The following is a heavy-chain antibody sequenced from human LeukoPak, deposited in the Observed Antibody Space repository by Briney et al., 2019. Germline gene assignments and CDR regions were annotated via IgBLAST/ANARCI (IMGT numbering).Heavy chain of an antibody. CDR2: INPNSGGT. D-gene: IGHD3-22*01. CDR1: GLTFSGHY. CDR3: ARGVFAGYDSTGHPFYNWFDP. J-gene: IGHJ5*02. V-gene: IGHV1-2*02. Sequence: ASVKVSCKASGLTFSGHYMHWVRQAPAQGLEWMGWINPNSGGTNYAQNFQGRVTMTTDTSISTAYMELSSLTYDDTAVYYCARGVFAGYDSTGHPFYNWFDPWGQGTLVTVSS.